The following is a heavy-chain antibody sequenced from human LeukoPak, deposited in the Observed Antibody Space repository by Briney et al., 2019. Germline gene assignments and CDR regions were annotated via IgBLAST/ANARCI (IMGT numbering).Heavy chain of an antibody. J-gene: IGHJ4*02. Sequence: PGGSLRLSCAASGFLFSSYDMSWVRQAPGKGLEWVSAISGRGGSTYYADSVKGRFTISRDNSKNTLHVQMNSLRAEDRAVYYCAKDLAPIVAVVAALYYFDYWGQGTLVTVSS. D-gene: IGHD2-15*01. CDR2: ISGRGGST. V-gene: IGHV3-23*01. CDR1: GFLFSSYD. CDR3: AKDLAPIVAVVAALYYFDY.